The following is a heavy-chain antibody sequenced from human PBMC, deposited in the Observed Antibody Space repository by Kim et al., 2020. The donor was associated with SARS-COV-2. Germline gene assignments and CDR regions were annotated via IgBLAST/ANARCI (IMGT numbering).Heavy chain of an antibody. Sequence: SETLSLTCTVSGGSISSGGYYWSWIRQHPGKGLEWIGYIYYSGSTYYNPSLKSRVTISVDTSKNQFSLKLSSVTAADTAVYYCARGSSPSYYFDYWGQGTLVTVSS. CDR3: ARGSSPSYYFDY. D-gene: IGHD6-13*01. CDR2: IYYSGST. V-gene: IGHV4-31*03. CDR1: GGSISSGGYY. J-gene: IGHJ4*02.